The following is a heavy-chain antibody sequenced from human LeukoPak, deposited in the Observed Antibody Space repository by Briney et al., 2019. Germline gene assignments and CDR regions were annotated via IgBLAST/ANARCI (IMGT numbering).Heavy chain of an antibody. D-gene: IGHD1-26*01. Sequence: HSGGSLRLSCAASGFTFSSYSMNWVRQAPGKGLEWLTFIRHDGSFKEYADSVKGRFIISRDNSKNTLYLQMNSLSSEDTALYSCAKESEEEQLLGEAMFDHWGRGTLLTVSS. CDR1: GFTFSSYS. J-gene: IGHJ2*01. CDR3: AKESEEEQLLGEAMFDH. V-gene: IGHV3-30*02. CDR2: IRHDGSFK.